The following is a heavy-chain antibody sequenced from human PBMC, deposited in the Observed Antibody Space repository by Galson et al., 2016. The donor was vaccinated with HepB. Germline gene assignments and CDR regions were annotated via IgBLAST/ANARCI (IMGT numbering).Heavy chain of an antibody. Sequence: SLRLSCAASGFTFSSFAIHWVRQALGNRLEYVSAISIDGGTTYYVDSVKGRFAISRDNSKNTMFLQMSSLRAEDTAVYYCLIDDFVDFWGHGTLVTVSS. CDR3: LIDDFVDF. J-gene: IGHJ4*01. CDR2: ISIDGGTT. D-gene: IGHD2-21*02. V-gene: IGHV3-64D*06. CDR1: GFTFSSFA.